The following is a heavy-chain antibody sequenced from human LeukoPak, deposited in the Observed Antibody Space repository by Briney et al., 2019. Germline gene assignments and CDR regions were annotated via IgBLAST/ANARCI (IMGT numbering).Heavy chain of an antibody. V-gene: IGHV1-46*01. CDR3: ASTPIAACSGVSCYPASRYYGMDV. Sequence: ASVKVSCKASGYTFTSYYMHWVRQAPGQGLEWMGIINPSGGSTSYAQKFQGRVTMTRDTSTSTVYMELSSLRSEDTAVYYCASTPIAACSGVSCYPASRYYGMDVWGQGTTVTVSS. D-gene: IGHD2-15*01. CDR1: GYTFTSYY. J-gene: IGHJ6*02. CDR2: INPSGGST.